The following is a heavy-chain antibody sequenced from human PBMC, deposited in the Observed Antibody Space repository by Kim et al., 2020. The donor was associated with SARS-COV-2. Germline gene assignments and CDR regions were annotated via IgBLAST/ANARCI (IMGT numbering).Heavy chain of an antibody. Sequence: GSRKYYADSGKGRFTVSRYNSKITAYLQMNSLRPEDTAVYYCARRSTALDYWGLGTLVTVSS. J-gene: IGHJ4*02. CDR3: ARRSTALDY. V-gene: IGHV3-30*01. CDR2: GSRK. D-gene: IGHD2-21*02.